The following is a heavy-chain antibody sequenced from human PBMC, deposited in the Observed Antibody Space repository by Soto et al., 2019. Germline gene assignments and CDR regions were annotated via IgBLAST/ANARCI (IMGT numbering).Heavy chain of an antibody. D-gene: IGHD6-19*01. V-gene: IGHV4-4*02. CDR2: IYHSGRT. Sequence: QVQLQESGPGLMKPSGTLSLTCAVSDGSISTNWWSWVRKPPGKGLEWIGEIYHSGRTNYNPSLMNRATVSMDKSQNLLSLNLNSVTAADTAVYYCARHIAVSGTRGFDFWGQGTLVTVSS. CDR1: DGSISTNW. J-gene: IGHJ4*02. CDR3: ARHIAVSGTRGFDF.